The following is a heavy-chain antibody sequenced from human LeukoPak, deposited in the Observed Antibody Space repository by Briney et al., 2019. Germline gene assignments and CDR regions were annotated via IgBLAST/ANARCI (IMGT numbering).Heavy chain of an antibody. CDR2: MSPNSGDT. Sequence: ASVTVSCKASGYTFTSHDINWVRQATGQGLEWMGWMSPNSGDTGYAQKFQGRVTMTSDSSISTAYMELSSLRSEDTAIYYCVRTPPNWGFDYWGQGTLVTVSS. CDR1: GYTFTSHD. CDR3: VRTPPNWGFDY. J-gene: IGHJ4*02. D-gene: IGHD7-27*01. V-gene: IGHV1-8*01.